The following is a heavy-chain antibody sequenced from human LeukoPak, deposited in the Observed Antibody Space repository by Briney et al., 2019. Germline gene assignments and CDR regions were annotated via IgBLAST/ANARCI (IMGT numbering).Heavy chain of an antibody. V-gene: IGHV3-23*01. CDR2: ISGSGGST. Sequence: GGSLRLSCAASGFTFSSYAMSWVRQAPGKGLEWVSSISGSGGSTYYADSVKGRFTISRDNSKNTVTLQLNSLRAEDTAVYYCAKRYISWYLDYWGQGTLVTVSS. J-gene: IGHJ4*02. D-gene: IGHD4-23*01. CDR1: GFTFSSYA. CDR3: AKRYISWYLDY.